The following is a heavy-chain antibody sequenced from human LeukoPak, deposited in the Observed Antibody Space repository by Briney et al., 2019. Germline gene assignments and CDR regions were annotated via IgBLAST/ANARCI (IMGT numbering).Heavy chain of an antibody. CDR1: GFTFSSYG. CDR2: ISYDGSNK. Sequence: GGSLRLSCAASGFTFSSYGMHWVRQAPGKGLEWVAVISYDGSNKYYADSMKGRFTISRDNSKNTLYLQMNSLRAEDTAVYYCAKDGLLWFGDPNPFDYWGQGTLVTVSS. V-gene: IGHV3-30*18. CDR3: AKDGLLWFGDPNPFDY. J-gene: IGHJ4*02. D-gene: IGHD3-10*01.